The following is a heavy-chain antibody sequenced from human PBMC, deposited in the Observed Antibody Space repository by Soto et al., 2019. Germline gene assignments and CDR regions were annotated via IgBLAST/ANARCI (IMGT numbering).Heavy chain of an antibody. Sequence: PGGSLGLSCAASGLSFSSYAMHWVRQAPGKGLEWVAVISYDGSNKYYADSVEGRFTISRDNSKNTLYLQMNSLRVEDTAVYYCARPLAYYNFWSGYYHWGQGTLVTVSS. CDR3: ARPLAYYNFWSGYYH. CDR1: GLSFSSYA. J-gene: IGHJ5*02. D-gene: IGHD3-3*01. CDR2: ISYDGSNK. V-gene: IGHV3-30-3*01.